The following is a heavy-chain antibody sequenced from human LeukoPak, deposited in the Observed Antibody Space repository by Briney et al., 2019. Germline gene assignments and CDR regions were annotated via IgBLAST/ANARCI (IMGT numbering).Heavy chain of an antibody. V-gene: IGHV4-34*01. D-gene: IGHD4-23*01. J-gene: IGHJ6*03. CDR3: ARAPYGGNSYYYYYYMDV. CDR1: GGSFSGYS. CDR2: FNHSGST. Sequence: SETLSLTCAVYGGSFSGYSWTWIRQPPGKGLEWIGEFNHSGSTYYNPSLKSRVTVSVDTSKNHFSLKLSSVTAADTAVYYCARAPYGGNSYYYYYYMDVWGKGTTVTVSS.